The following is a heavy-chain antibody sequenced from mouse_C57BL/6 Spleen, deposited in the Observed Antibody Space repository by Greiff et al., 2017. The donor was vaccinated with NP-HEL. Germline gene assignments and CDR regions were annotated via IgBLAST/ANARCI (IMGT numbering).Heavy chain of an antibody. CDR3: TREGGYYAMDY. J-gene: IGHJ4*01. Sequence: DVKLVESGEGLVKPGGSLKLSCAASGFTFSSYAMSWVRRTPEKRLEWVAYISSGGGYIYYADTVKGRFTISRDNARNTLYLQMRSLKSEDTAMDYCTREGGYYAMDYWGQGTSVTVSS. V-gene: IGHV5-9-1*02. CDR2: ISSGGGYI. D-gene: IGHD1-1*02. CDR1: GFTFSSYA.